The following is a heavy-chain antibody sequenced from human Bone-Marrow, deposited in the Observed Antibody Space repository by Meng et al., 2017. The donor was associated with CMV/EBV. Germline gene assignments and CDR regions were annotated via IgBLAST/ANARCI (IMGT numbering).Heavy chain of an antibody. CDR3: ARGRYSSSWFDY. Sequence: SETLSLTCAVFGGSFSGYYWSWIRQPPGKGLEWIGEINHSGSTNYNPSLKSRVTISVDTSKKQFSLNLSSVTAADTAVYYCARGRYSSSWFDYWGQGTLVTVPS. CDR1: GGSFSGYY. D-gene: IGHD6-6*01. J-gene: IGHJ4*02. V-gene: IGHV4-34*01. CDR2: INHSGST.